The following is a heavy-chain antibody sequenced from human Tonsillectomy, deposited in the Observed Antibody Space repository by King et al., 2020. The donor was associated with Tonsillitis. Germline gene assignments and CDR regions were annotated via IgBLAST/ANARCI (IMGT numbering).Heavy chain of an antibody. CDR2: IRYDTSNK. J-gene: IGHJ6*02. CDR3: AKDSGAYYDFPYVMDV. Sequence: VQLVESGGGVVQPGGSLRLSCAASGFTFSSYGMHWVRQAPDKGLEWVAFIRYDTSNKYYADSVKGRFTISRDKSKNTLYLEMNSLRAEDTAVYYCAKDSGAYYDFPYVMDVWGQGTTVTVSS. CDR1: GFTFSSYG. V-gene: IGHV3-30*02. D-gene: IGHD3-3*01.